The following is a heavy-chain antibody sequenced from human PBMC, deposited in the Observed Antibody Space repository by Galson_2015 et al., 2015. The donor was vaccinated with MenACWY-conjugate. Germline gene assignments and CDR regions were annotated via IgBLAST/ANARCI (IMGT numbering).Heavy chain of an antibody. CDR1: GFTFRNYW. V-gene: IGHV3-7*03. J-gene: IGHJ6*02. CDR3: ARGHYGMDV. Sequence: SLRLSCAASGFTFRNYWMTWVRQAPGKGLEWVASIKKDGSEKYYVDSVKGRFTISRDNAKNSLYLEMNSLRVEDKAVYSCARGHYGMDVWGQGTTVTASS. CDR2: IKKDGSEK.